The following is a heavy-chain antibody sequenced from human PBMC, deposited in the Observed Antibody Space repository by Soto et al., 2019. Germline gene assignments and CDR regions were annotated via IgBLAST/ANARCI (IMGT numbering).Heavy chain of an antibody. D-gene: IGHD2-15*01. Sequence: QVQLVQSGAEVKKPGASVKVSCKASGYSFTTYGIAWVRQAPGQGLEWMGWISTYNGDTDYAQNLQGRVIMTTDTSTTTADIELRSLRSDDTAGYYCAREGSRPYYYYGMDVWGQGTTVSVSS. CDR1: GYSFTTYG. V-gene: IGHV1-18*01. J-gene: IGHJ6*02. CDR3: AREGSRPYYYYGMDV. CDR2: ISTYNGDT.